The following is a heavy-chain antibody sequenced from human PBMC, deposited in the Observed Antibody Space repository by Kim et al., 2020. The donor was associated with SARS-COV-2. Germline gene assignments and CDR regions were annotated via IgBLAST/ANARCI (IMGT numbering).Heavy chain of an antibody. D-gene: IGHD3-10*01. CDR3: AKSGTTIVRFFYYYGMDV. J-gene: IGHJ6*02. Sequence: KGRFTISRDNSENTLYLQMNSLRPEDTADYYCAKSGTTIVRFFYYYGMDVWGQGTTVTVSS. V-gene: IGHV3-30*02.